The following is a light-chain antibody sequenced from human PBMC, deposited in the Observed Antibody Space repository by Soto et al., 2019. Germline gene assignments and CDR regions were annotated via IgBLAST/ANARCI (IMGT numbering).Light chain of an antibody. CDR1: QSVSSSY. CDR2: GAS. CDR3: QQYGSSPYT. Sequence: EIVLTQSPGTLFLSPGERATLSCRARQSVSSSYLAWYQQKPGQAPRLLIYGASSSATGIPDRFSGSGSGTDFTLTISRLEPEDVAVYYCQQYGSSPYTFGQGPKLEIK. J-gene: IGKJ2*01. V-gene: IGKV3-20*01.